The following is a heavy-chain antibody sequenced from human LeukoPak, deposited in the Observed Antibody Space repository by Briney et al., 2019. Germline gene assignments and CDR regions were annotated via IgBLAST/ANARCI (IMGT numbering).Heavy chain of an antibody. Sequence: SETLSLTCTVSGGSISSYYWSWIRQPPGKGLEWIGSIYHSGSTYYNPSLKSRVTISVDTSKNQFSLKLSSVTAADTAVYYCARVASSNTMMDVWGKGTTVTVSS. CDR2: IYHSGST. V-gene: IGHV4-38-2*02. CDR1: GGSISSYY. D-gene: IGHD3-10*01. CDR3: ARVASSNTMMDV. J-gene: IGHJ6*04.